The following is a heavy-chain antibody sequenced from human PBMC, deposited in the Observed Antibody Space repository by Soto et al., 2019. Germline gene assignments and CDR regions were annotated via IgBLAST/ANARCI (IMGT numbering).Heavy chain of an antibody. J-gene: IGHJ4*02. CDR1: GGSMTSSNW. V-gene: IGHV4-4*02. CDR2: AHHSGRT. CDR3: ARSEATGLDY. D-gene: IGHD1-26*01. Sequence: QVQLQESGPGLVKPSGTLSLTCTVSGGSMTSSNWWNWVRQSPGKGLEWIGEAHHSGRTNYNPSLKSRVTISFDKSKNQFSLKLSSVTAADTAVYYCARSEATGLDYWGQGTLVTVSS.